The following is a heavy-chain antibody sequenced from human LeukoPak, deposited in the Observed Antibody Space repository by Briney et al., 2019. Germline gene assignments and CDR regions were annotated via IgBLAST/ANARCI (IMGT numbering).Heavy chain of an antibody. V-gene: IGHV4-30-2*01. Sequence: PSQTLSLTCAVSGGSLSSGGYSWSWIRQPPGTGLEWLGYIYHSGSTYYNPSLKSRVTISVDRSKNQFSLKLSSVTAADTAVYYCARANTIFGVVIPDYFDYWGQGTLVTVSS. CDR3: ARANTIFGVVIPDYFDY. CDR1: GGSLSSGGYS. D-gene: IGHD3-3*01. CDR2: IYHSGST. J-gene: IGHJ4*02.